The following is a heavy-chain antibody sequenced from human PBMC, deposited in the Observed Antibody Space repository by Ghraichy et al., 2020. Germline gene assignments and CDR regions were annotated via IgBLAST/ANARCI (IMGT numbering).Heavy chain of an antibody. V-gene: IGHV3-21*01. CDR1: GFTFSTYS. CDR2: ISSSGSYI. J-gene: IGHJ4*02. Sequence: GESLNISCAASGFTFSTYSMNWVRQAPGKGLEWVSSISSSGSYIYYADSLKGRFTISRDNAKNLLYLQMNSLRAEDTAVYYCARAKIVAPGHEVFDYWGQGTPGSGSS. D-gene: IGHD3-22*01. CDR3: ARAKIVAPGHEVFDY.